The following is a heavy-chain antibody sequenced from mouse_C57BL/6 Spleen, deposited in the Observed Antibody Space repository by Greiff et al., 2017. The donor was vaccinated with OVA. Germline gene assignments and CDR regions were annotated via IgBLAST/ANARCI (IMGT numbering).Heavy chain of an antibody. CDR1: GYTFTSYW. CDR3: ARAGYYGSSSSCDY. Sequence: QVQLQQPGAELVMPGASVKLSCKASGYTFTSYWMHWVKQRPGQGLEWIGEIDPSDSYTNYNQKFKGKSTLTVDKSSSTAYMQLSSLTSEDSAVYYCARAGYYGSSSSCDYWGQGTTLTVSS. D-gene: IGHD1-1*01. J-gene: IGHJ2*01. V-gene: IGHV1-69*01. CDR2: IDPSDSYT.